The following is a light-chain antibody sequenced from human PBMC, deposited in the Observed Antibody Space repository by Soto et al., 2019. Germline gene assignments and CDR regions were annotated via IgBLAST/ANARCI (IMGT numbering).Light chain of an antibody. CDR3: LVYYGGAWV. J-gene: IGLJ3*02. CDR2: STT. CDR1: TGVVTSGYY. Sequence: QAVVTQEPSLTVSPGGTVTLTCASSTGVVTSGYYPNWFQQKPGQAPRALIYSTTYKHSWTPARFSGSLLGGKAALTLSGVQPDDEAEYYCLVYYGGAWVFGGGTKVTLL. V-gene: IGLV7-43*01.